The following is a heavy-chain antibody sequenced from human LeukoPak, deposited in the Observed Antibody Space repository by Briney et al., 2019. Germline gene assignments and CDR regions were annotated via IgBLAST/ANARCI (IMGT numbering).Heavy chain of an antibody. Sequence: GGSLRLSCAASGFTFTGYTVNWVRQAPGKGLEWVSSISGSSSYIYYADSVKGRFTISRDNAKNLMFLQMNSLRAEDTAVYYCARGGRFFDYWGRGTLVTVSS. V-gene: IGHV3-21*01. CDR1: GFTFTGYT. D-gene: IGHD3-3*01. CDR2: ISGSSSYI. CDR3: ARGGRFFDY. J-gene: IGHJ4*02.